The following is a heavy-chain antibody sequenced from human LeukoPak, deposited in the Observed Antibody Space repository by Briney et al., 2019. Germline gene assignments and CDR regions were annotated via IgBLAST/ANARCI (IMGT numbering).Heavy chain of an antibody. D-gene: IGHD3-22*01. CDR3: ARDRVSTYYYDSSGYAFDY. V-gene: IGHV4-39*07. Sequence: PSETLSLTCTVSGGSISSSSYYWGWIRQPPGKGLEWIGSIYYSGSTYYNPSLKSRVTISVDTSKNQFSLKLSSVTAADTAVYYCARDRVSTYYYDSSGYAFDYWGQGTLVTVSS. CDR1: GGSISSSSYY. CDR2: IYYSGST. J-gene: IGHJ4*02.